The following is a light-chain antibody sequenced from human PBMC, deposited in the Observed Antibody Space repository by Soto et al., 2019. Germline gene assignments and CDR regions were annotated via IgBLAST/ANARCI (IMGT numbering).Light chain of an antibody. V-gene: IGKV1D-13*01. J-gene: IGKJ5*01. Sequence: AVQLTQSPSSLSASVGDIVTIACRASQGISDALAWYQQRPGKTPRLLMYDASTLQSGVPLRFSGSGAGTDFPLTISSLQPEDFATYYCQQFNNYPPTFGQGTRLEMK. CDR3: QQFNNYPPT. CDR1: QGISDA. CDR2: DAS.